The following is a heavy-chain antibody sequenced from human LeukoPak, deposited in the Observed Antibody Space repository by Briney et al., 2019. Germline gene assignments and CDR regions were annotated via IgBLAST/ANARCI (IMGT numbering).Heavy chain of an antibody. J-gene: IGHJ3*02. CDR1: GASINSYS. D-gene: IGHD2-15*01. Sequence: SETLSLTCTVSGASINSYSWSWIRQPPGKGLEWIGYIFCSGGINYNPSLKSRVTISLDTSKNQFSLELSSVTAADTAVYYCARVRSGWWSMDDAFDIWGQGTMVTVSS. CDR3: ARVRSGWWSMDDAFDI. CDR2: IFCSGGI. V-gene: IGHV4-59*01.